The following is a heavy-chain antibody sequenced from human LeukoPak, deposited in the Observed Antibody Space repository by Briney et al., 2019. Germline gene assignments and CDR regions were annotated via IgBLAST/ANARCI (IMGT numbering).Heavy chain of an antibody. Sequence: PGGSLRLSCAASGFIFSSYGFHWVRQAPGKGLEWVAVIWYDGSKQYYAAPVKGRFTISKDSFKNTLYLQMNSLRVEDTAIYFCARDVGSSNWNLNWFDPWGQGTLVTVSS. CDR2: IWYDGSKQ. CDR3: ARDVGSSNWNLNWFDP. CDR1: GFIFSSYG. J-gene: IGHJ5*02. V-gene: IGHV3-33*01. D-gene: IGHD6-13*01.